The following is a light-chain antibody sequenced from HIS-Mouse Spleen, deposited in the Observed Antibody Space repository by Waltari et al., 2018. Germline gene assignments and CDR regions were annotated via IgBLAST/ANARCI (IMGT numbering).Light chain of an antibody. Sequence: SYVLTQPPAVSVAPGQTARIPCGGNNIGSKSEHWYQQKPGQAPVLVVYDDSARPSGIPERFSGSNSGNPATLTISRVEAGDEADYYCQVWDSSSDHVVFGGGTKLTVL. CDR3: QVWDSSSDHVV. J-gene: IGLJ2*01. V-gene: IGLV3-21*02. CDR1: NIGSKS. CDR2: DDS.